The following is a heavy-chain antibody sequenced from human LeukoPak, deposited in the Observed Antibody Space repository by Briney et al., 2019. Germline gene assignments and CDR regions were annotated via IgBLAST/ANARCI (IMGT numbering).Heavy chain of an antibody. J-gene: IGHJ4*02. D-gene: IGHD1-26*01. CDR3: ASEYTGNYVTEFDY. CDR1: GYTFTSYG. V-gene: IGHV1-18*01. CDR2: ISAYNGNT. Sequence: GASVKVSCKSSGYTFTSYGISWVRQAPGQGLEWMGWISAYNGNTNYAQKLQGRVTMTTDTSTSTAYTELRSLRSDDTAVYYCASEYTGNYVTEFDYWGQGTLVTVSS.